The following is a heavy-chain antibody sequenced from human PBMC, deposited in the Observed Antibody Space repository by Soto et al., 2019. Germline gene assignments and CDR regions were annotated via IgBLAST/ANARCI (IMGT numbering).Heavy chain of an antibody. CDR3: ARGSELFSGYEMRYYFDY. Sequence: AASVKVSCKASGGTFSSYAISWVRQAPGQGLEWMGGIIPIFGTANYAQKFQGRVTITADESTSTAYMELSSLRSEDTAVYYCARGSELFSGYEMRYYFDYWGQGTLVTVSS. CDR2: IIPIFGTA. D-gene: IGHD5-12*01. J-gene: IGHJ4*02. CDR1: GGTFSSYA. V-gene: IGHV1-69*13.